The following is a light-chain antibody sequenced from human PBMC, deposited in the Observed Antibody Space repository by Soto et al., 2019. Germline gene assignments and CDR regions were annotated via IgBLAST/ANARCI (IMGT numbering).Light chain of an antibody. J-gene: IGKJ5*01. CDR1: QSVSNNY. Sequence: EIVLTQSPGTLSLSPGERATLSCRASQSVSNNYLAWYQQKPGQAPRLLIYGASNRATGIPDRFSGSGSGTDFTLTISRLEPEDFAVYYCQQRNSRPSITFGQGTRLEIK. CDR3: QQRNSRPSIT. CDR2: GAS. V-gene: IGKV3D-20*02.